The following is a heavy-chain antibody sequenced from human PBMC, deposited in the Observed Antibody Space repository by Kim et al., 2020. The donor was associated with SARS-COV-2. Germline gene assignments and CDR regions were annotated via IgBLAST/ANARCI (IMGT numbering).Heavy chain of an antibody. CDR1: GGSISSSSYY. D-gene: IGHD6-13*01. J-gene: IGHJ6*02. CDR3: AKAGYSSSWYLPRYYYYYGMDV. Sequence: SETLSLTCTVSGGSISSSSYYWGWIRQPPGKGLEWIGSIYYSGSTYYNPSLKSRVTISVDTSKNQFSLKLSSVTAADTAVYYCAKAGYSSSWYLPRYYYYYGMDVWGQGTTVTVSS. V-gene: IGHV4-39*01. CDR2: IYYSGST.